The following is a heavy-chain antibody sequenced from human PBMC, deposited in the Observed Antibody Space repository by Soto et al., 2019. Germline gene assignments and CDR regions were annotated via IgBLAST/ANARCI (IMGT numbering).Heavy chain of an antibody. Sequence: PSETLSLTCTVSGGSISSSSYYWGWIRQPPGKGLEWIGSIYYSGSTNYNPSLKSRVTISVDTSKNQFSLKLSSVTAADTAVYYCARLDYYYGMDVWGQGTTVTVSS. CDR3: ARLDYYYGMDV. CDR2: IYYSGST. V-gene: IGHV4-39*07. CDR1: GGSISSSSYY. J-gene: IGHJ6*02.